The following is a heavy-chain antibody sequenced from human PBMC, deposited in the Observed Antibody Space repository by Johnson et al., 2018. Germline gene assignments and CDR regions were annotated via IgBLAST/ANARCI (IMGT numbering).Heavy chain of an antibody. CDR1: GFTFSDLY. Sequence: VQPVVSGGGLVQPGGTLRLPSAASGFTFSDLYMDWVRQAPGKGLEWVGRTRNKVNFYSTEYAASVKGRFPISRDDSNNSLYLQMDSLKTDDTAVYYCLTQNREVLWAFDVWGQGTMVTVSS. D-gene: IGHD3-10*01. V-gene: IGHV3-72*01. J-gene: IGHJ3*01. CDR2: TRNKVNFYST. CDR3: LTQNREVLWAFDV.